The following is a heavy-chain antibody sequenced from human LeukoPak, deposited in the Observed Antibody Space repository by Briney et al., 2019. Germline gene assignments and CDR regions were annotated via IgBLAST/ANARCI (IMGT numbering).Heavy chain of an antibody. D-gene: IGHD2-8*01. CDR3: AKEYCSNGVCYVGFDS. J-gene: IGHJ4*02. Sequence: GGSLRLSCAASGFTFSSYAMTWVRQGPGKGLEWVSSIRGDSRYTYYADSVKGRFIISRDNSKNTLNLRLNSLKVEDTAVYFCAKEYCSNGVCYVGFDSWGQGTLVTVSS. V-gene: IGHV3-23*01. CDR2: IRGDSRYT. CDR1: GFTFSSYA.